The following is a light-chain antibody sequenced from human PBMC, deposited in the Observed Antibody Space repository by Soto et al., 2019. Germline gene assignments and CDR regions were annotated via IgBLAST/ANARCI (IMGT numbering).Light chain of an antibody. CDR1: QSVSSSY. Sequence: EMVLTQSPGTLSLSPGERATLSCRASQSVSSSYLAWYQQKPGQAPRLLIYGASSRATGIPDRFSGSGSGTDFTLTISRLEPEDFAVYYCQQYGSSPTYNFGQGTKLEIK. J-gene: IGKJ2*01. V-gene: IGKV3-20*01. CDR2: GAS. CDR3: QQYGSSPTYN.